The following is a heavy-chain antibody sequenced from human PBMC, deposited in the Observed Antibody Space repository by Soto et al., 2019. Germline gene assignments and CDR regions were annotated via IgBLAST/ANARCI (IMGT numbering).Heavy chain of an antibody. J-gene: IGHJ5*02. Sequence: SETLSLTCTVSGGSISSGGYYWSWLRQHPGKGLEWIGYIYYSGSTNYNPSLKSRVTISVDTSKNQFSLKLSSVTAADTAVYYCARHDCSGGSCYWLNWFDPWGQGTLVTVSS. D-gene: IGHD2-15*01. CDR1: GGSISSGGYY. V-gene: IGHV4-61*08. CDR3: ARHDCSGGSCYWLNWFDP. CDR2: IYYSGST.